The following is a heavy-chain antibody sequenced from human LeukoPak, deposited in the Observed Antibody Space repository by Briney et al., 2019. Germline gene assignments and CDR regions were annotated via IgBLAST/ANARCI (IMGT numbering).Heavy chain of an antibody. V-gene: IGHV3-9*03. D-gene: IGHD6-19*01. CDR3: AKDFYSSGSDPWYLDL. CDR1: GFTFDDYA. J-gene: IGHJ2*01. Sequence: PGRSLRLSCAASGFTFDDYAMHWVRQAPGKGLEWVSGISWNSGSIGYADSVKGRFTISRDNAKNSLYLQMNSLRAEDMALYYCAKDFYSSGSDPWYLDLWGRGTLVTVSS. CDR2: ISWNSGSI.